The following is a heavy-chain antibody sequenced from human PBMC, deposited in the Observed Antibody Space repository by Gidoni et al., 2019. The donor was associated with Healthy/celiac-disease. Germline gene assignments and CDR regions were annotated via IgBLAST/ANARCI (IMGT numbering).Heavy chain of an antibody. CDR2: IYPGDYDN. V-gene: IGHV5-51*01. D-gene: IGHD3-3*01. CDR3: ARATYYDFWSGYFHY. J-gene: IGHJ4*02. Sequence: EVQLVQSGAEVKKPGESLKISCKGSGYSFTSYWIGWVRQMPGKGLEWMGIIYPGDYDNRYRPSFKGQVTISAEKSSSTDYLQWSRLKASDTAMYYCARATYYDFWSGYFHYWGQGTLVTVSS. CDR1: GYSFTSYW.